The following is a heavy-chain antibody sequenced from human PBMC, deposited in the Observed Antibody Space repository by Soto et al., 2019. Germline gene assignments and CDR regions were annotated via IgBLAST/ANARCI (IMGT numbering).Heavy chain of an antibody. Sequence: SETLSLTCAVYGGSFSGYYWSWIRQPPGKGLEWIGEINHSGSTNYNPSLKSRVTISVDTSKNQFSLKLSYVTAADTAVYYCARAGYCSSNSCYIRYYYYGMDVWGQGTTIT. CDR3: ARAGYCSSNSCYIRYYYYGMDV. CDR1: GGSFSGYY. J-gene: IGHJ6*02. V-gene: IGHV4-34*01. CDR2: INHSGST. D-gene: IGHD2-2*03.